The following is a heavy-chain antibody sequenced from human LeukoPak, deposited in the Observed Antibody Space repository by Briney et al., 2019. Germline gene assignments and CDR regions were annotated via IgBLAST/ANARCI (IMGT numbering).Heavy chain of an antibody. CDR2: INPNSGGT. CDR3: ARALELWFGELLYLGY. V-gene: IGHV1-2*02. CDR1: GYTFTGYY. D-gene: IGHD3-10*01. J-gene: IGHJ4*02. Sequence: ASVKVSCKASGYTFTGYYMHWARQAPGQGLEWMGWINPNSGGTNYAQKFQGRVTMTRDTSISTAYMELSRLRSDDTAVYYCARALELWFGELLYLGYWGQGTLVTVSS.